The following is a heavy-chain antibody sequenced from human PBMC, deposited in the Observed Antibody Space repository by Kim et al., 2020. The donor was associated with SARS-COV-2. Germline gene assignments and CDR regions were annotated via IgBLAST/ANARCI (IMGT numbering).Heavy chain of an antibody. J-gene: IGHJ6*02. Sequence: GGSLRLSCAASGFTVSSNYMSWVRQAPGKGLEWVSVIYSGGSTYYADSVKGRFTISRDNSKNTLYLQMNSLRAEDTAVYYCARDLRGYSGYDKDYYYGMDVWGQGTTVTVSS. CDR3: ARDLRGYSGYDKDYYYGMDV. V-gene: IGHV3-53*01. CDR2: IYSGGST. CDR1: GFTVSSNY. D-gene: IGHD5-12*01.